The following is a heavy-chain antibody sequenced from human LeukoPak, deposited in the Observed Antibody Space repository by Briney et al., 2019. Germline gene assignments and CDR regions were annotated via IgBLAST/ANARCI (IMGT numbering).Heavy chain of an antibody. Sequence: GGSLRLSCAASGFTFSSYAMSWVRQAPGKGLEWVSAISGSGGSTYYADSVKGRFTISRDNSKNTLYLQMNSLRAEDTAVYYCAKAEGYCSGGSCYPYFDYWGQGTLVTVSS. CDR1: GFTFSSYA. J-gene: IGHJ4*02. V-gene: IGHV3-23*01. CDR2: ISGSGGST. D-gene: IGHD2-15*01. CDR3: AKAEGYCSGGSCYPYFDY.